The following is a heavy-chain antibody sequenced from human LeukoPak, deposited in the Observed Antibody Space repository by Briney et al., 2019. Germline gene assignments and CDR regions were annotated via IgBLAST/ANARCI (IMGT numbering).Heavy chain of an antibody. D-gene: IGHD3-22*01. V-gene: IGHV3-73*01. CDR3: ARGSGYFLDFDY. Sequence: GGSLRLSCAASGFTFSASAMHWVRQASGKGLEWIGRIKSKTDNSATAYSASVRGRFTISRDDSKNTAYLQMNSLKTEDTAVYYCARGSGYFLDFDYWGQGTLVTVSS. CDR2: IKSKTDNSAT. CDR1: GFTFSASA. J-gene: IGHJ4*02.